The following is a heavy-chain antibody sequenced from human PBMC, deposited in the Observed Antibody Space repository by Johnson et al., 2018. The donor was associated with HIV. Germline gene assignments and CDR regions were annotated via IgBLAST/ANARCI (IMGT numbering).Heavy chain of an antibody. CDR2: ISYDGSNK. CDR3: ARLDHYPSSWYLTYAFDI. J-gene: IGHJ3*02. V-gene: IGHV3-30*04. CDR1: GFTFSSYA. D-gene: IGHD6-13*01. Sequence: QVQLVESGGGVVQPGRSLRLSCAASGFTFSSYAMHWVRQAPGKGLEWVAVISYDGSNKYYADSVKGRFTISRDNSKNTLYLQMNSLRADDTAVYYCARLDHYPSSWYLTYAFDIWGQGTMVTVSS.